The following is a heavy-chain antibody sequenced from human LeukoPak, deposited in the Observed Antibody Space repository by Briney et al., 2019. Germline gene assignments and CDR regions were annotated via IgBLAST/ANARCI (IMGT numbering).Heavy chain of an antibody. J-gene: IGHJ6*02. CDR1: GYTFTSYD. D-gene: IGHD2-2*01. CDR3: ARSVGCSSTSCRYYYYYYGMDV. Sequence: ASVKVSCKASGYTFTSYDINWVRQAPGQGLEWMGWMNPNSGNTGYAQKFQGRVTMTRNTSISTAYMELSSLRSEDTAVYYCARSVGCSSTSCRYYYYYYGMDVWGQGTTVTVSS. V-gene: IGHV1-8*01. CDR2: MNPNSGNT.